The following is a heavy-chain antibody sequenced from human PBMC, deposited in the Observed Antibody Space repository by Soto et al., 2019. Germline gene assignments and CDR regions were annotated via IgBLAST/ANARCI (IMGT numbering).Heavy chain of an antibody. CDR1: GFSFSSFA. J-gene: IGHJ6*02. D-gene: IGHD2-8*01. V-gene: IGHV3-23*01. Sequence: EVQLLESGGGFIHPGGSLRLSCAASGFSFSSFAMNWVRQAPGKGLEWVSIISGSADSTFYADSVKGRLTISRDNSKSTLYLQINSLRAEDKAVYYCAKPRGAMIYAISVYGMDVWGQGTTVTVSS. CDR2: ISGSADST. CDR3: AKPRGAMIYAISVYGMDV.